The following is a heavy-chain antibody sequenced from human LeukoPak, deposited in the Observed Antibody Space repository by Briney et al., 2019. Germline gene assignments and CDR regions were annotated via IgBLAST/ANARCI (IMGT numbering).Heavy chain of an antibody. CDR1: GYTFTAYY. CDR2: INPNGGDT. D-gene: IGHD3-10*01. J-gene: IGHJ1*01. V-gene: IGHV1-2*02. Sequence: ASVKVSCKASGYTFTAYYIHWVRQAPGQGLEWMGWINPNGGDTNYAQKFQGRVIMTWDTSISTAYMELSRLKSDDTAVFYCARVAIMVRGVNLFHQWGQGTLVTVSS. CDR3: ARVAIMVRGVNLFHQ.